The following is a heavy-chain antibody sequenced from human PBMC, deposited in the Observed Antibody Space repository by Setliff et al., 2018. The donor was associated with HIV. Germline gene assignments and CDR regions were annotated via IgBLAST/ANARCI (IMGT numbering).Heavy chain of an antibody. J-gene: IGHJ3*02. CDR2: ITHSGST. Sequence: PSETLSLTCAVYTGSFSGYYWSWIRQPPGKGLEWIGMITHSGSTNYNPSLKSRVTISVDTSKNHFFLKLTSVTAADTAVYYCARDFFHLPTPHNSGAPGTWAFDIWGQGTRVTVSS. V-gene: IGHV4-34*01. CDR3: ARDFFHLPTPHNSGAPGTWAFDI. D-gene: IGHD6-13*01. CDR1: TGSFSGYY.